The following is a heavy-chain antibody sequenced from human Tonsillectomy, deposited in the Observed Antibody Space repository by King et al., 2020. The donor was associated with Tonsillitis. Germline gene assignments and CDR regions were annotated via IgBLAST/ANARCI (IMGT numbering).Heavy chain of an antibody. D-gene: IGHD5-12*01. CDR3: ARRNGYGYIFNI. V-gene: IGHV4-39*01. CDR1: GGSISSSPYW. CDR2: IYYSGST. J-gene: IGHJ3*02. Sequence: QLQESGPGLVKPSETLSLTCTVSGGSISSSPYWWGWIRQPPGKGLEWIGSIYYSGSTYSNPSLKSRVTISADTSKNPFYLRLTSVTAADTAVYYCARRNGYGYIFNIWGQGTMVIVSS.